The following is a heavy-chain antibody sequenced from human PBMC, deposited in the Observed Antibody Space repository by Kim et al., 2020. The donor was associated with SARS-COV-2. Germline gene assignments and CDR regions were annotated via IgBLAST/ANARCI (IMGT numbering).Heavy chain of an antibody. D-gene: IGHD4-4*01. CDR2: IYDSGST. Sequence: SETLSLTCTVSGGSISGYYWSWIRQPAGKGLEWIGRIYDSGSTTYNPSLKSRVTMSVDTSKNQFSLKLNSVTAADTALYYCARRHSNYNLFDPWGQGTLVTVSS. V-gene: IGHV4-4*07. CDR3: ARRHSNYNLFDP. CDR1: GGSISGYY. J-gene: IGHJ5*02.